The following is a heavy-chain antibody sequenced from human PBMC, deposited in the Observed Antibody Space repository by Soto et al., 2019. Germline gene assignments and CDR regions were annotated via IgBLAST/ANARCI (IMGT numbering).Heavy chain of an antibody. J-gene: IGHJ4*02. CDR1: GGSFSGYY. V-gene: IGHV4-34*01. CDR3: ARLYSRTDY. CDR2: INHSGST. D-gene: IGHD6-13*01. Sequence: PSETLSLTCAVYGGSFSGYYWSWIRQPPGKGLEWIGEINHSGSTNYNPSLKSRVTISVDTSKNQFSLKLSSATAADTAVYYCARLYSRTDYWGQGTLGTVS.